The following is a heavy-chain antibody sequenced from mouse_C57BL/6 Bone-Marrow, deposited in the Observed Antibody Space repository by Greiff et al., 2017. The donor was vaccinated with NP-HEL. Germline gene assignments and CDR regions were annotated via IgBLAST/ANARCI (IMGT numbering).Heavy chain of an antibody. CDR2: IHPNSGST. D-gene: IGHD2-3*01. CDR3: ARGDYDGYYWYFDV. J-gene: IGHJ1*03. Sequence: VQLQESGAELVKPGASVKLSCKASGYTFTSYWMHWVKQRPGQGLEWIGMIHPNSGSTNYNEKFKSKATLTVDKSSSTAYMQLSSLTSEDSAVYYCARGDYDGYYWYFDVWGTGTTVTVSS. CDR1: GYTFTSYW. V-gene: IGHV1-64*01.